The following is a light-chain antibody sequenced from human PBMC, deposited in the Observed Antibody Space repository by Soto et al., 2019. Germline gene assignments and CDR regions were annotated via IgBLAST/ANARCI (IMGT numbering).Light chain of an antibody. Sequence: DIQMTQSPSTLSASLGDRVTIICRASRSVDKWLAWYQQKSGKAPKLLIYEASHLQSGVPSRFGGSGSGTEFTLTINNLQPEDFATYYCQQLNSHPRTFGQGTKLEIK. CDR2: EAS. V-gene: IGKV1-5*02. CDR3: QQLNSHPRT. CDR1: RSVDKW. J-gene: IGKJ2*01.